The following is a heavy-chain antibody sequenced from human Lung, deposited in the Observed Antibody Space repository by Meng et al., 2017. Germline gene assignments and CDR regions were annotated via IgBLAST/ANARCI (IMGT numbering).Heavy chain of an antibody. CDR3: ARGPTTMAHDFDY. D-gene: IGHD4-11*01. V-gene: IGHV4-34*01. CDR1: GGSFSDYH. J-gene: IGHJ4*02. CDR2: INHSGRT. Sequence: VDPKPWGQGVVKPSAPWFLTCVVSGGSFSDYHWSWIRQPPGKELEWIGEINHSGRTNYNPSLESRATISVDTSQNNLSLKLSSVTAADSAVYYCARGPTTMAHDFDYWGQGTLVTVSS.